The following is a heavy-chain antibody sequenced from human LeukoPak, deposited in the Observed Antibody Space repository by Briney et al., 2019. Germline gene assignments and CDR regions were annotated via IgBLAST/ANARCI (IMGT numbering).Heavy chain of an antibody. V-gene: IGHV1-18*01. J-gene: IGHJ4*02. CDR2: ISAYNGNT. Sequence: ASVKVSCKASGYTFTSYGISWVRQAPGQGLEWMGWISAYNGNTNYAQKLQGRVTMATDTSTSTAYMELRSLRSDDTAVYYCASSSYSSSWYTSDYFDYWGQGTLVTVSS. CDR3: ASSSYSSSWYTSDYFDY. D-gene: IGHD6-13*01. CDR1: GYTFTSYG.